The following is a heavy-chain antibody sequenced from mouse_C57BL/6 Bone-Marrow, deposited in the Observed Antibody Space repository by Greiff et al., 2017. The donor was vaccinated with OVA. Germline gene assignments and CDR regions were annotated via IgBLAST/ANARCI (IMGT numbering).Heavy chain of an antibody. CDR3: AREGYYYGGRFDY. CDR1: GYTFTSYD. Sequence: QVQLKESGPELVKPGASVKLSCKASGYTFTSYDINWVKQRPGQGLEWIGWIYPRDGSPKYNEKFKGKATLTVDTSSSTGYMELHSLTSEDSAVYFCAREGYYYGGRFDYWGQGTTLTVSS. CDR2: IYPRDGSP. D-gene: IGHD1-1*02. J-gene: IGHJ2*01. V-gene: IGHV1-85*01.